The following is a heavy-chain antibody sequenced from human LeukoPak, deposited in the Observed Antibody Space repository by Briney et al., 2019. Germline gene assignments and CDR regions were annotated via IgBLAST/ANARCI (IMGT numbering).Heavy chain of an antibody. CDR1: GFTFDDYA. CDR3: AKDTSPRVIGWFDP. J-gene: IGHJ5*02. V-gene: IGHV3-9*01. CDR2: ISWNSGSI. Sequence: GRSLRLSCAASGFTFDDYAMHWVRQAPGKGLEWVSGISWNSGSIGYADSVKGRFTISRDNAKSSLYLQMNSLRAEDTALYYCAKDTSPRVIGWFDPWGQGTLVTVSS.